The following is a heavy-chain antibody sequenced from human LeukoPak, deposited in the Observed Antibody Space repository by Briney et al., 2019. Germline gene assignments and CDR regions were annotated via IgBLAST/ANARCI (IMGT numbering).Heavy chain of an antibody. CDR1: GYTFTGYY. CDR3: ARGGPYYYERSDHYHCDY. Sequence: ASVKVSFKASGYTFTGYYMHCVRRAPGQGLECMGWINPNSGGTNYAQKVQGRVTMTTETSTRTAYMELRSLRTDDTAVYYCARGGPYYYERSDHYHCDYWGQGTLVTVSS. V-gene: IGHV1-2*02. CDR2: INPNSGGT. D-gene: IGHD3-22*01. J-gene: IGHJ4*02.